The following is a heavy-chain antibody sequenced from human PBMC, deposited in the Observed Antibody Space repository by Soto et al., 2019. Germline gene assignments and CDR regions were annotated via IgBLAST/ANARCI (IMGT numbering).Heavy chain of an antibody. CDR2: ISWDGGST. D-gene: IGHD3-10*01. CDR3: AKGAPPGSYFIYFDY. CDR1: GFTFDDYT. Sequence: SLRLSCAASGFTFDDYTMHWVRQAPGKGLEWVSLISWDGGSTYYADSVKGRFTISRDNSKNSLYLQMNSLRTEDTALYYCAKGAPPGSYFIYFDYWGQGTLVTVSS. J-gene: IGHJ4*02. V-gene: IGHV3-43*01.